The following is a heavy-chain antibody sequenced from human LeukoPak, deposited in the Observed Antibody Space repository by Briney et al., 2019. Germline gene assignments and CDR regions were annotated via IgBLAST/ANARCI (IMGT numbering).Heavy chain of an antibody. D-gene: IGHD2-15*01. CDR1: GFTFSSYA. CDR2: ISGSGGST. Sequence: GASLRLSCAASGFTFSSYAMSWVRQAPGKGLEWVSAISGSGGSTYYADSVKGRFTISRDNSKNTLYLQMNSLRVEDTAVYYCAKDRLGYCSGGSCYLNWFDPWGQGTLVTVSS. V-gene: IGHV3-23*01. CDR3: AKDRLGYCSGGSCYLNWFDP. J-gene: IGHJ5*02.